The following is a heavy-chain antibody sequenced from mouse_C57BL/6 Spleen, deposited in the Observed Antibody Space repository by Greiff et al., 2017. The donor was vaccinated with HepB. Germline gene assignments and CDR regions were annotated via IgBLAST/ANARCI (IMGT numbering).Heavy chain of an antibody. CDR2: IDPSDSET. V-gene: IGHV1-52*01. CDR3: ARSPITTVVAYFDY. J-gene: IGHJ2*01. Sequence: VQLQQPGAELVRPGSSVKLSCKASGYTFTSYWMHWVKQRPIQGLEWIGNIDPSDSETHYNQKFKDKATLTVDKSSSTAYMQLSSLTSEDSAVYYRARSPITTVVAYFDYWGQGTTLTVSS. CDR1: GYTFTSYW. D-gene: IGHD1-1*01.